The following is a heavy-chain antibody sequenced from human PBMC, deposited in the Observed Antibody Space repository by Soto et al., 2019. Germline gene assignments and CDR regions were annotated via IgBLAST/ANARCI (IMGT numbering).Heavy chain of an antibody. CDR2: INPNSGGT. Sequence: ASVKVSGKASGYTFTGYYMHWVRQAPGQGLEWMGWINPNSGGTNYAQKFQGWVTMTRDTSISTAYMELSRLRSDDTAVYYCARETLSIAAAGYYYYYYGMDVWGQGTTVTVSS. CDR3: ARETLSIAAAGYYYYYYGMDV. V-gene: IGHV1-2*04. CDR1: GYTFTGYY. J-gene: IGHJ6*02. D-gene: IGHD6-13*01.